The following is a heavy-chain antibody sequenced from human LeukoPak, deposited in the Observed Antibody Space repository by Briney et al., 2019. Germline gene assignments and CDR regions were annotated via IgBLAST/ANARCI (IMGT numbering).Heavy chain of an antibody. CDR2: ISGGGGTT. V-gene: IGHV3-23*01. Sequence: PGGSLRLSCAASGFTFSSYAMSWVRQAPGKGLEWVSAISGGGGTTSYADSVKGRFTISRDNSKNTLYLQMNSLRDEDTAVHYCTNSDDFWSLHAFDYWGQGTLVTVSS. J-gene: IGHJ4*02. D-gene: IGHD3-3*01. CDR1: GFTFSSYA. CDR3: TNSDDFWSLHAFDY.